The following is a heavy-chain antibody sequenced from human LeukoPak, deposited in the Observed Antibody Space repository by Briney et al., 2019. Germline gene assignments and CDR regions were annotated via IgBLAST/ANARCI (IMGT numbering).Heavy chain of an antibody. CDR1: GGSISSYY. CDR3: ARVRQDPRPDWYFDL. Sequence: SETLSLTCTVSGGSISSYYWSWIRQPAGKGLEWIGRIYTSGSTNYNPSLKSRVTMSVDTSKNQFSLKLSSVTAADTAVYYCARVRQDPRPDWYFDLWGRGTLVTVSS. CDR2: IYTSGST. J-gene: IGHJ2*01. V-gene: IGHV4-4*07.